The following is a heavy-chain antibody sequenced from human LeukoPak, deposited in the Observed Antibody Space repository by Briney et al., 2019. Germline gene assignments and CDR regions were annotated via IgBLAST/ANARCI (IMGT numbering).Heavy chain of an antibody. D-gene: IGHD3-3*01. V-gene: IGHV3-30-3*01. J-gene: IGHJ6*03. CDR1: GFTFSSYA. Sequence: PGGSLRLSCAASGFTFSSYAMHWVRQAPGKGLEWVAVISYDGSNKYYADSVKGRFIISRDNSKNTLYLQMNSLRAEDTAVYYCARSAYPFWSGLSSSGYMDVWGKGTTVTVSS. CDR2: ISYDGSNK. CDR3: ARSAYPFWSGLSSSGYMDV.